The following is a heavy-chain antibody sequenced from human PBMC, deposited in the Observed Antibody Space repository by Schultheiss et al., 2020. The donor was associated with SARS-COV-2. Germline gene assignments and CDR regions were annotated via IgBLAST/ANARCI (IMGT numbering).Heavy chain of an antibody. D-gene: IGHD6-13*01. Sequence: GGSLRLSCAASGFTFSSYWMSWVRQAPGKGLEWVANIKQDGSEKYYVDSVKGRFTISRENAKNSLYLQMNSLRAGDTAVYYCARGKVGGSRPGRGSGDHKKTPFLIDYWGQGTLVTVAS. V-gene: IGHV3-7*01. J-gene: IGHJ4*02. CDR3: ARGKVGGSRPGRGSGDHKKTPFLIDY. CDR1: GFTFSSYW. CDR2: IKQDGSEK.